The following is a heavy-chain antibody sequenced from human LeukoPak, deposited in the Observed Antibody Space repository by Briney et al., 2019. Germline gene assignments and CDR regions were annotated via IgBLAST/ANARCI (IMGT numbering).Heavy chain of an antibody. CDR2: ISSSGSTI. V-gene: IGHV3-48*04. Sequence: GGSLRLSCAASGFTFSSYGMHWVRQAPGKGLEWVSYISSSGSTIYYADSVKGRFTISRDNAKNSLYLQMNSLRAEDTAVYYCARESYSSSGIDYWGQGTLVTVSS. CDR1: GFTFSSYG. D-gene: IGHD6-13*01. J-gene: IGHJ4*02. CDR3: ARESYSSSGIDY.